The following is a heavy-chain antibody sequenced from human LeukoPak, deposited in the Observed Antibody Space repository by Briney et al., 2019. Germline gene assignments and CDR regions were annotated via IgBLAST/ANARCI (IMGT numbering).Heavy chain of an antibody. CDR1: GGSISSGGYY. CDR3: ASAYCTTTYCSIDY. CDR2: ICYSGST. V-gene: IGHV4-31*03. Sequence: KASQTLSLTCTVSGGSISSGGYYWNWIRHHPGKGLEWIGYICYSGSTCYNPSLQSRVTISVDTSKNQFSLKLRSVTAADTAVYYCASAYCTTTYCSIDYWGQGTLVTVSS. D-gene: IGHD2-2*01. J-gene: IGHJ4*02.